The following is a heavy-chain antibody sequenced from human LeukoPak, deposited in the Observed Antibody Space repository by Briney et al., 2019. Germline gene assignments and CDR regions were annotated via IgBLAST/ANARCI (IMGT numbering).Heavy chain of an antibody. CDR3: VRMTVRGVISP. Sequence: AGVPVSCKASGYTFTNHDINWVRPATGQGGEGMGWMNPNSGNTGYSQKFQGRLTITRDTSISTAYMELSSLRSDDTAVYYCVRMTVRGVISPWGQGTRVTVSS. CDR1: GYTFTNHD. D-gene: IGHD3-10*01. J-gene: IGHJ5*02. V-gene: IGHV1-8*03. CDR2: MNPNSGNT.